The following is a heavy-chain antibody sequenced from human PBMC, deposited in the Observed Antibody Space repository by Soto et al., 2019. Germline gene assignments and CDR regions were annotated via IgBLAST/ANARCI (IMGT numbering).Heavy chain of an antibody. CDR3: AREGYSSSAGIDY. Sequence: SETLSLTCAVSGGSISSGGYSWSWIRQPPGKGLEWIGYIYHSGSTYYNPSLKSRVTISVDRSKNQFSLKLSSVTAADTAVYYCAREGYSSSAGIDYWGQGTLVTVSS. CDR2: IYHSGST. V-gene: IGHV4-30-2*01. J-gene: IGHJ4*02. CDR1: GGSISSGGYS. D-gene: IGHD6-6*01.